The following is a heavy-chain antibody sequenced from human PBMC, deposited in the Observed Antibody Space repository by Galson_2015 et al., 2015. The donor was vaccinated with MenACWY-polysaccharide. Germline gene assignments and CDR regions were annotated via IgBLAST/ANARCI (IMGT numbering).Heavy chain of an antibody. CDR2: ISPNGDAT. CDR1: GFTFSSYA. D-gene: IGHD3-22*01. CDR3: MIVGTGGRVY. Sequence: SLRLSCAASGFTFSSYAMTWVRQAPGKGLEWVSSISPNGDATDYAGSVTGRFFISRDKSLNTLYLQMNSLRAEDTAVYYCMIVGTGGRVYRGQGIPVTVPS. V-gene: IGHV3-23*01. J-gene: IGHJ4*02.